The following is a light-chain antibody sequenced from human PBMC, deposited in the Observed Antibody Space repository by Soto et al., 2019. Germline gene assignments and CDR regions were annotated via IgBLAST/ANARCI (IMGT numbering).Light chain of an antibody. CDR2: SSN. Sequence: VVTQEPSLSVSPGGTVTLTCALTSGSVSSNYYPSWYQQTPGQPPRTLMYSSNNRFFGVPDRFSGSILGNKAALTITGAQADDEADYYCVLYMGGGLWLFGGGTKLTVL. CDR3: VLYMGGGLWL. V-gene: IGLV8-61*01. CDR1: SGSVSSNYY. J-gene: IGLJ3*02.